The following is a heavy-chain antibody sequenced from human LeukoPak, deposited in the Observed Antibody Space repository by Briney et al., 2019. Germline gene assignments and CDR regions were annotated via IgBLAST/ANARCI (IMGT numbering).Heavy chain of an antibody. V-gene: IGHV4-39*01. CDR3: ARNPLGYSYGEGGYY. Sequence: SETLSLTCTVAGGSISSSSYYWGWIRHPPGEGLEWIGSIYYSGSTYYNPSLKSRVTISVDTSKNQFSLKLSSVTYAVTAVHYCARNPLGYSYGEGGYYWGQGTLGTVSS. D-gene: IGHD5-18*01. J-gene: IGHJ4*02. CDR2: IYYSGST. CDR1: GGSISSSSYY.